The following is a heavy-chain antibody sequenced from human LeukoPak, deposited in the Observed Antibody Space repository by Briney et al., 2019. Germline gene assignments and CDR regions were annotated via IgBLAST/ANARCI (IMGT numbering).Heavy chain of an antibody. CDR1: GFIFSDYR. J-gene: IGHJ4*02. V-gene: IGHV3-7*03. CDR3: AKDRGQSYFDY. CDR2: IKRDGSER. Sequence: GGSLRLSCVASGFIFSDYRMSWVRQAPGKGLEWVANIKRDGSERYYVDSVKGRFTISRDNAKNSLYLQMNSLRAEDTAVYYCAKDRGQSYFDYWGQGTLVTVSS. D-gene: IGHD3-10*01.